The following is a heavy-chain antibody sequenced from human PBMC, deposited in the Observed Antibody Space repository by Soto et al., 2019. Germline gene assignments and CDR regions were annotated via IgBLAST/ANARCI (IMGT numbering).Heavy chain of an antibody. CDR3: ARGSSCFRGVWDY. Sequence: QVQLVESGGGVVQPGTSLRLSCEASRCSFDSYGLHWVRQAPGKGLAWVAIIWPDGSVTDYADSVKGRFTISRDNDKNTLDVQMNSLGVEDTAVYYCARGSSCFRGVWDYWGQGTLVTVSS. J-gene: IGHJ4*02. V-gene: IGHV3-33*01. CDR2: IWPDGSVT. CDR1: RCSFDSYG. D-gene: IGHD6-19*01.